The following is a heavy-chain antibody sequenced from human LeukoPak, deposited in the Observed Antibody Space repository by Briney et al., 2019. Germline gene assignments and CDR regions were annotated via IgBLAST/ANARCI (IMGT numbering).Heavy chain of an antibody. J-gene: IGHJ4*02. D-gene: IGHD2/OR15-2a*01. CDR1: GFTVSSDY. V-gene: IGHV3-53*04. CDR2: IYSGGNT. Sequence: PGGSLRLSCAASGFTVSSDYMSWVRQAPGKGLEWVSVIYSGGNTYYADSVKGRFTISRHNSKNTLFLQMDSLRTEDTAIYYCANRMTFGGQGTLVTVSS. CDR3: ANRMTF.